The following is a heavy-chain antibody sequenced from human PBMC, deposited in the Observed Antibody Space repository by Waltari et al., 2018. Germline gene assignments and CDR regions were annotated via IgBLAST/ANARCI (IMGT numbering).Heavy chain of an antibody. J-gene: IGHJ4*02. Sequence: QVQLQESGPGLVKPSQTLSLTCPVPGGSISSGSYYWSWIRQPAGKGLEWIGRIYTSGSTNYNPSLKSRVTISVDTSKNQFSLKLSSVTAADTAVYYCARGGGSGSYPYDYWGQGTLVTVSS. CDR1: GGSISSGSYY. V-gene: IGHV4-61*02. D-gene: IGHD3-10*01. CDR3: ARGGGSGSYPYDY. CDR2: IYTSGST.